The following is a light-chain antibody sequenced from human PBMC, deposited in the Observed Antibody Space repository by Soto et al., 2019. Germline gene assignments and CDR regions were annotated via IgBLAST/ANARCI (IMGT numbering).Light chain of an antibody. CDR3: QQYGSSPLS. J-gene: IGKJ4*01. Sequence: EIVLTQSPGTLPLSPGERATLSCRASQSVSSSYLAWYQQKPGQAPRLLIYGASNRATGIPARFSGSGSGTDFTLSISRLEPEDFAVYYCQQYGSSPLSFGGGTKVDIK. CDR2: GAS. CDR1: QSVSSSY. V-gene: IGKV3-20*01.